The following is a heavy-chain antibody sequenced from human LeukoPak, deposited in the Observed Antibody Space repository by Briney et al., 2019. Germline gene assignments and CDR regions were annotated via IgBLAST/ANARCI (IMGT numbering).Heavy chain of an antibody. CDR2: ISAYNGNT. CDR1: RYTYTSYG. V-gene: IGHV1-18*01. CDR3: AGTMVRGVIGY. D-gene: IGHD3-10*01. Sequence: ASVKVSCQSSRYTYTSYGISWVGQAPGQGLEWVGWISAYNGNTNYAQKLQGRVTMTTDKSTSTAYMELRSLRSDDTAVYYCAGTMVRGVIGYWGQGTLVTVSS. J-gene: IGHJ4*02.